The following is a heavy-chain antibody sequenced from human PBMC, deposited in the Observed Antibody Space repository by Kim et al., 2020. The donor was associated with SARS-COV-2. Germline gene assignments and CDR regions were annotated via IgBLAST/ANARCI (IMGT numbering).Heavy chain of an antibody. CDR3: ASGDIYYDSIGDYSYFMDV. D-gene: IGHD3-22*01. CDR1: GGSISSYN. J-gene: IGHJ6*03. CDR2: IYYTGGT. Sequence: SETLSLTCSVSGGSISSYNWNWIRQPPGKGLEWIGYIYYTGGTNYNPSLKSRVTILLDTSKNQFSLKLSSVTAADTAASYCASGDIYYDSIGDYSYFMDV. V-gene: IGHV4-59*01.